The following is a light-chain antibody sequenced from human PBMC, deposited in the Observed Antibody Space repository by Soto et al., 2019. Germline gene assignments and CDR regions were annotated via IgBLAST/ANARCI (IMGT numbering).Light chain of an antibody. J-gene: IGLJ1*01. Sequence: QSVLTQPRSVSGSPGQSVTISCTGTSSDVGGYNYVSWYQQHPGKAPKLMIYDVSKRPSGAPDRFSGSKSGNTASLTISGLQAEDEADYYCCSYAGSYTPFGTGTKLTVL. CDR3: CSYAGSYTP. V-gene: IGLV2-11*01. CDR1: SSDVGGYNY. CDR2: DVS.